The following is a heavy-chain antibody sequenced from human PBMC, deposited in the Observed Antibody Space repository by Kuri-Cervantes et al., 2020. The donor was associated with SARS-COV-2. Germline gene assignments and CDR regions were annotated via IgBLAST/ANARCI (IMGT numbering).Heavy chain of an antibody. D-gene: IGHD2-21*01. V-gene: IGHV3-30*03. J-gene: IGHJ6*02. CDR3: ARDKSDWDNYNCAMDL. CDR1: GFTFSSYG. CDR2: ISYDGSNK. Sequence: GESLKISCAASGFTFSSYGMHWVRQAPGKGLEWVAVISYDGSNKYYADSVKGRFTISRDNSKNTLYLQMSSLRVEDTAVYFCARDKSDWDNYNCAMDLWGQGTTVTVSS.